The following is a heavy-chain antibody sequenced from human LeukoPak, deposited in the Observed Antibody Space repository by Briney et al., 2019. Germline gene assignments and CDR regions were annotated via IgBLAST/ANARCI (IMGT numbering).Heavy chain of an antibody. CDR3: ARMALAGSYSLEY. Sequence: NPSETLSLTCTVSGGSIGGYYWNWILQPPGKGLEWIGYKYDSGSTNYNASLKSRVTISVDTSKSQVSLKLTSVSAADTAVYYCARMALAGSYSLEYWGQGALVTVSS. J-gene: IGHJ4*02. CDR1: GGSIGGYY. CDR2: KYDSGST. D-gene: IGHD3-10*01. V-gene: IGHV4-59*08.